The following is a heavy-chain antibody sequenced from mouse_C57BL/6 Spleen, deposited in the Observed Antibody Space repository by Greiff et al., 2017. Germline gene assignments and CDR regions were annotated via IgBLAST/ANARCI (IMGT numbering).Heavy chain of an antibody. V-gene: IGHV5-4*03. D-gene: IGHD4-1*01. CDR2: ISDGGSYT. Sequence: EVKVVESGGGLVKPGGSLKLSCAASGFTFSSYAMSWVRQTPEKRLEWVATISDGGSYTYYPDNVKGRFTISRDNAKNNLYLQMSHLKSEDTAMYYCARANSLYYFDYWGQGTTLTVSS. CDR3: ARANSLYYFDY. J-gene: IGHJ2*01. CDR1: GFTFSSYA.